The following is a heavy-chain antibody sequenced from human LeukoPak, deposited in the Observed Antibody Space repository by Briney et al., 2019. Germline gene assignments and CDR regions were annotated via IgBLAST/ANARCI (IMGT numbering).Heavy chain of an antibody. J-gene: IGHJ6*03. Sequence: GASVKVSCKASGYTFASFGITWVRQAPGQGLEWMGWINTHNGDTNYAQKLQGRVTMTTDTSTSTAYMELRSLRSDDTAVYYCARDGYRLSGYFYYMDVWGKETTVTVSS. V-gene: IGHV1-18*01. CDR1: GYTFASFG. CDR3: ARDGYRLSGYFYYMDV. D-gene: IGHD2-2*03. CDR2: INTHNGDT.